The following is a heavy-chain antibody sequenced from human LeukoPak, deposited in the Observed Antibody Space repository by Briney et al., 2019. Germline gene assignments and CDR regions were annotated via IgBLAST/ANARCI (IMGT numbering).Heavy chain of an antibody. CDR2: ISWNSGSI. J-gene: IGHJ4*02. Sequence: PGGSLRLSCAASGFTFDDYAMHWVRQAPGKGLEWVSSISWNSGSIGYADSVKGRFTISRDNAKNSLYLQMNSLRAEDTALYYCAKAPGYSSSSFDYWGQGTLVTVSS. CDR3: AKAPGYSSSSFDY. D-gene: IGHD6-6*01. V-gene: IGHV3-9*01. CDR1: GFTFDDYA.